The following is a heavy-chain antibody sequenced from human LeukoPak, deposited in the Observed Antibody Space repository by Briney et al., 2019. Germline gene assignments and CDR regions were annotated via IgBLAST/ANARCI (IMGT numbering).Heavy chain of an antibody. J-gene: IGHJ4*02. CDR2: IKEDGSAT. D-gene: IGHD3-22*01. CDR1: GFTFSTYW. Sequence: PGGSLRLSCAASGFTFSTYWMTWVRQAPGKGPEWVANIKEDGSATYYVDSVKGRFTISRDNAKKSLYLQMNSLRDEDTAVYYCARDTRPDDTNDYWGQGTLVTVSS. V-gene: IGHV3-7*01. CDR3: ARDTRPDDTNDY.